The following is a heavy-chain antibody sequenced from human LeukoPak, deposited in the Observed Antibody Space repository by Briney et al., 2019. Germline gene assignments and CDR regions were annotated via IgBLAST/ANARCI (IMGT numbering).Heavy chain of an antibody. Sequence: GGSLRLSCAASGFTFSSYSMNWVRQAPGKGLEGVSSISSSSSYIYYADSVKGRFTISIDTAKNALYLQMNSRRAEDTAVYYCARGDTIPLGYRGPGTMVTVST. CDR1: GFTFSSYS. J-gene: IGHJ4*02. CDR2: ISSSSSYI. D-gene: IGHD3-3*01. CDR3: ARGDTIPLGY. V-gene: IGHV3-21*01.